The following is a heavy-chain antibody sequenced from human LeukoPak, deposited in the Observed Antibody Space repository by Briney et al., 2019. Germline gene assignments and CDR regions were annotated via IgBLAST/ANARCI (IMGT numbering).Heavy chain of an antibody. Sequence: GGSLRLSCAASGFTFSNYMMHWVRQAPGKGLVWVSRIKSDGITITYADSVKGRFTISRDNAKNTLYLQMSSLRAEDTAVYYCAKFLAVIAARDSLYFQHWGQGTLVTVSS. J-gene: IGHJ1*01. CDR3: AKFLAVIAARDSLYFQH. CDR1: GFTFSNYM. D-gene: IGHD6-6*01. V-gene: IGHV3-74*01. CDR2: IKSDGITI.